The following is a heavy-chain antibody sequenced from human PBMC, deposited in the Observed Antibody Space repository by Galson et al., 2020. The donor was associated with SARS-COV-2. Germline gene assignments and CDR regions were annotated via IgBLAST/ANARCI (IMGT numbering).Heavy chain of an antibody. CDR2: LTHNGDA. CDR3: ARARPSRSGFYYYYHMDV. V-gene: IGHV4-34*01. D-gene: IGHD3-3*01. CDR1: GESFSPNY. Sequence: SETLSLTCAVYGESFSPNYWNWVRLSPGRGLEWIGELTHNGDASYSPSLKGRVTISADTSKNQFSLSLRSVTAADTAVYYCARARPSRSGFYYYYHMDVWGKGTTVTVSS. J-gene: IGHJ6*03.